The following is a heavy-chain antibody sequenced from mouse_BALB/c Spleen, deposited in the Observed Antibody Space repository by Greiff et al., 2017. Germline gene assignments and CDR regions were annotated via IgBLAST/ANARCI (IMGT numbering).Heavy chain of an antibody. CDR2: ISSGGSYT. Sequence: EVMLVESGGGLVKPGGSLKLSCAASGFTFSSYAMSWVRQTPEKRLEWVATISSGGSYTYYPDSVKGRFTISRDNAKNTLYLQSSRLRSEDTAMYYCARRVIYDSWFADWGQGTLVTVSA. D-gene: IGHD2-4*01. V-gene: IGHV5-9-1*01. J-gene: IGHJ3*01. CDR1: GFTFSSYA. CDR3: ARRVIYDSWFAD.